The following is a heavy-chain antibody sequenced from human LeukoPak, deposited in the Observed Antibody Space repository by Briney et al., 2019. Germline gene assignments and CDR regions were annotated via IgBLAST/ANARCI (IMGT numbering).Heavy chain of an antibody. V-gene: IGHV1-18*01. CDR3: ARGGYSDY. J-gene: IGHJ4*01. CDR1: GGTFSSYA. CDR2: ISGDKGPT. Sequence: ASVKVSCKASGGTFSSYAISWVRQARGQGLEWVGWISGDKGPTYYAPKLQDRVTLTTDSSTSTAYMELRNLRPDDTAVYYCARGGYSDYWRQGTPVTVSS. D-gene: IGHD2-15*01.